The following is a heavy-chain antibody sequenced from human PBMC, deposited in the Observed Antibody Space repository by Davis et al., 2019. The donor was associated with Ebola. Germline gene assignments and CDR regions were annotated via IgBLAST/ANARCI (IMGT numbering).Heavy chain of an antibody. J-gene: IGHJ4*01. V-gene: IGHV4-34*01. D-gene: IGHD6-19*01. Sequence: SETLSLTCAVYGGSFSGYYWSWIRQPPGQGLEWIWEIHHRVSTKYNPSLKSRANILVDTSRKQFSLQLNSVTPEDTAVYYCARDPDISGWYGFDCWGHGTLVTVSS. CDR3: ARDPDISGWYGFDC. CDR1: GGSFSGYY. CDR2: IHHRVST.